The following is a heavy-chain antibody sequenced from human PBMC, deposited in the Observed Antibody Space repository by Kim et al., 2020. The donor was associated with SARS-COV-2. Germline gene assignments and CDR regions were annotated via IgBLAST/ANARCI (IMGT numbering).Heavy chain of an antibody. CDR1: GYTLTELS. CDR2: FDPEDGET. V-gene: IGHV1-24*01. Sequence: ASVKVSCKVSGYTLTELSMHWVRQAPGKGLEWMGGFDPEDGETIYAQKFQGRVTMTEDTSTDTAYMELSSLRSEDTAVYYCATAPGIAARRRIAGENYYYYYGMDVWGQGTTVTVSS. D-gene: IGHD6-6*01. CDR3: ATAPGIAARRRIAGENYYYYYGMDV. J-gene: IGHJ6*02.